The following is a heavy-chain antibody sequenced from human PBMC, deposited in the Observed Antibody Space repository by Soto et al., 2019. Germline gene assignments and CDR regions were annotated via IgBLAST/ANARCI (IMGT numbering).Heavy chain of an antibody. CDR2: ISAYNGNT. V-gene: IGHV1-18*01. J-gene: IGHJ6*03. CDR3: ARVGYCSSTSCYGEDYYYYMDV. D-gene: IGHD2-2*01. CDR1: GYTFTSYG. Sequence: QVQLVQSGAEVKKPGASVKVSCKASGYTFTSYGISWVRQAPGQGLEWMGWISAYNGNTNYAQKLQGRVTMTTDTSTRTAYMELRSLRPDDTAVYYCARVGYCSSTSCYGEDYYYYMDVWGKGTTVTVSS.